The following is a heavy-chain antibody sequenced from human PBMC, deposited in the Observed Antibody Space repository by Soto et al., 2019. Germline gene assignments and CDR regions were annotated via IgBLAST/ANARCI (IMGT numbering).Heavy chain of an antibody. CDR2: IDNSGST. V-gene: IGHV4-31*03. J-gene: IGHJ4*02. D-gene: IGHD3-10*02. CDR3: AGAVSDFDVRRYRDSYFDQ. CDR1: GISVRRGVYY. Sequence: QVQLDESGPGLVQPSQTLSLSCTVSGISVRRGVYYWTWIRQHPGKALEWIGYIDNSGSTYYNPSLTGRVGISVDTSKNQFSLNLQSLTAADTAFYFCAGAVSDFDVRRYRDSYFDQWGQGILVTVSS.